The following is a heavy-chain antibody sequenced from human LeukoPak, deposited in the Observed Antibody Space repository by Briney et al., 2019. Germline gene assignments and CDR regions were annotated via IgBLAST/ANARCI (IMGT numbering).Heavy chain of an antibody. CDR1: GYTFTGYY. D-gene: IGHD6-13*01. Sequence: ASVKVSCEASGYTFTGYYMHWVRQAPGQGLEWMGWINPNSGGTNYAQKFQGRVTMTRDTSISTAYMELSRLRSDDTAVYYCARDLGSSWYSLDYWGQGTLVTVSS. CDR2: INPNSGGT. J-gene: IGHJ4*02. V-gene: IGHV1-2*02. CDR3: ARDLGSSWYSLDY.